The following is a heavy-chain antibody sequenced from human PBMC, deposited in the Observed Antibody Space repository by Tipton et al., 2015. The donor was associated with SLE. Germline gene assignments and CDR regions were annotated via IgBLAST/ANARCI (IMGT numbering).Heavy chain of an antibody. CDR1: GGSISSSSYY. V-gene: IGHV4-39*07. CDR3: ARDTYSSSWYRGFDY. D-gene: IGHD6-13*01. Sequence: LRLSCTVSGGSISSSSYYWGWIRQPPGKGLEWIGSIYYSGSTYYNPSLKSRVTISVDTSKNQFSLKLSSVTAADTAVYYCARDTYSSSWYRGFDYWGQGTLVTVSS. J-gene: IGHJ4*02. CDR2: IYYSGST.